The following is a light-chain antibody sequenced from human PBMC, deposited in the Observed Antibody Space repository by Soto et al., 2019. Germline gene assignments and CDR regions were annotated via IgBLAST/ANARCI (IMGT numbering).Light chain of an antibody. J-gene: IGKJ1*01. CDR3: QQGWT. CDR2: DAS. V-gene: IGKV1-5*01. CDR1: QSITNW. Sequence: DIPMTQSPSTLSASVGDRVTITCRATQSITNWLAWYQQKPGKAPKLVIYDASSLQSGVPSRFSGSGSGTEFTLTISSLQPDDFATYYCQQGWTFGQGTKVEIK.